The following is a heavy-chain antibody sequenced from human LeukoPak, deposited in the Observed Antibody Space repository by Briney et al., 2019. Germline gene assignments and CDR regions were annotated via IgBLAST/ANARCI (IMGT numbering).Heavy chain of an antibody. D-gene: IGHD1-1*01. Sequence: ASVKVSCKASGYTFTSYDINWVRQATGQGLEWTGWMNPNSGNTGYAQKFQGRVTITRNTSISTAYMELSSLRSEDTAVYYCARLSELDAFDIWGQGTMVTVSS. CDR2: MNPNSGNT. CDR1: GYTFTSYD. J-gene: IGHJ3*02. V-gene: IGHV1-8*03. CDR3: ARLSELDAFDI.